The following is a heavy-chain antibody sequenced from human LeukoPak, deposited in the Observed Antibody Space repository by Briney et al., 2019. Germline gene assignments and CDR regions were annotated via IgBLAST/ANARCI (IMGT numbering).Heavy chain of an antibody. V-gene: IGHV3-48*03. CDR3: AKVLRYESSVGDY. Sequence: GGSLRLSCAASGFTFSSYEMNWVRQAPGKGLEWVSFISTSGSTMYYADSVKGRFTISRDNAKNSLYLQMNSLRAEDTAVYYCAKVLRYESSVGDYWGQGTLVTVSS. J-gene: IGHJ4*02. CDR2: ISTSGSTM. CDR1: GFTFSSYE. D-gene: IGHD3-22*01.